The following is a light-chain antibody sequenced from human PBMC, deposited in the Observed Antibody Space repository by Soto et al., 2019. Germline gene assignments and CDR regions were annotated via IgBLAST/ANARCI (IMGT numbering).Light chain of an antibody. CDR3: SSYTSIVTLV. V-gene: IGLV2-14*01. CDR2: EVA. J-gene: IGLJ2*01. CDR1: SSDVGGYNY. Sequence: QSALTQPASVSGSPGQSITISCTGTSSDVGGYNYVSWYQQHPGKAPKLIIYEVAHRPSGVSDRFSGSKSGNTASLTISGLQAEDEADYYCSSYTSIVTLVFDGGTKVTVL.